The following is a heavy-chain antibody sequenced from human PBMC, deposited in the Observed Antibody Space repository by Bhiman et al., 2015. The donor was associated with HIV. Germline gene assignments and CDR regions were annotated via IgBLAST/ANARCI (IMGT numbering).Heavy chain of an antibody. CDR2: ISYDGSDK. CDR1: GFTFENFP. V-gene: IGHV3-33*05. Sequence: QVQLVEPGRGVVHPGGSLRLSCVTSGFTFENFPMHWARQAPGKGLEWVALISYDGSDKYYSDSVKGRFTISRDNSKNTLYLQMNSLRADDTAFYFCAKDGMWFRAERYFFDYWGQGTLVTGLL. D-gene: IGHD2-21*01. J-gene: IGHJ4*02. CDR3: AKDGMWFRAERYFFDY.